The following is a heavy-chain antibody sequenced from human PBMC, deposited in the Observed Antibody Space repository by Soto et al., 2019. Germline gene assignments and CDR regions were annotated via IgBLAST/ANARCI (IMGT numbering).Heavy chain of an antibody. CDR3: AKGRASDCPGCTQDY. D-gene: IGHD2-21*02. Sequence: EVQLLESGGGLAQPGGSLRLSCAASVFTFSSYAMSWVRQAPGKGLEWVSAVSGSGDSTYYADSVKGRFTISRDNSKNTLYLQMNSLRAEDTDVYYCAKGRASDCPGCTQDYWGQGTLVTVSS. CDR2: VSGSGDST. V-gene: IGHV3-23*01. J-gene: IGHJ4*02. CDR1: VFTFSSYA.